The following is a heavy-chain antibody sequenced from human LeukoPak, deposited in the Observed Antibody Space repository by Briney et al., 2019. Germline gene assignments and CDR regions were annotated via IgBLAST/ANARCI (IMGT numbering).Heavy chain of an antibody. CDR2: ISSSSSYI. CDR1: GFTFSSYS. Sequence: GGSLRLSCAASGFTFSSYSMNWVRQAPGKGLEWVSSISSSSSYIYYADSVKGRFTISRDNAKNSLYLQMNSLRAEDTAVYYCARARSSWRAYDYWGQGTLVTVSS. CDR3: ARARSSWRAYDY. V-gene: IGHV3-21*01. J-gene: IGHJ4*02. D-gene: IGHD6-13*01.